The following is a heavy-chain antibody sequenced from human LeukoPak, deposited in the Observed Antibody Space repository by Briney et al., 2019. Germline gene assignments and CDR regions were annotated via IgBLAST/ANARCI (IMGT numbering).Heavy chain of an antibody. D-gene: IGHD5-18*01. CDR2: IYYSGST. CDR1: GGSISSSSYY. V-gene: IGHV4-39*01. CDR3: ARHVDTAMAFDY. Sequence: SETLSLTCTVSGGSISSSSYYWGWIRQPPGKGLEWIGSIYYSGSTYYNPSLKSRVTISVGTSKNQFSLKLSSVTAADTAVYYCARHVDTAMAFDYWGQGTLVTVSS. J-gene: IGHJ4*02.